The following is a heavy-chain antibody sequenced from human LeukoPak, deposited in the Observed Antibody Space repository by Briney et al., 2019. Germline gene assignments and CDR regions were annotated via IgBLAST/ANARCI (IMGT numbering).Heavy chain of an antibody. J-gene: IGHJ5*02. D-gene: IGHD6-13*01. V-gene: IGHV4-34*01. CDR1: GGSFSGYY. CDR3: XXKYSSSLMRFDP. CDR2: INHSGST. Sequence: PSETLSLTCAVYGGSFSGYYWSWIRQPPGKGLEWIGEINHSGSTNYNPSLKSRVTISVDTSKNQFSLKLSSVTAADTAVYYCXXKYSSSLMRFDPWGQGTLVTVSS.